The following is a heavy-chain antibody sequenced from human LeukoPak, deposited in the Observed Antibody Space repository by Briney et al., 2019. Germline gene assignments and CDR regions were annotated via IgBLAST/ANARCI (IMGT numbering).Heavy chain of an antibody. V-gene: IGHV3-21*04. Sequence: GGSLRLSCAASGFIFSSFSVNWVRQAPGKGLEWVSSISTSGGLSSIYYADSVKGRFTISRDNAKNSLYLQMNSLRAEDTAVYYCATPLDYYDRSDSHQGGDWGQGTLVTVSS. CDR3: ATPLDYYDRSDSHQGGD. CDR2: ISTSGGLSSI. D-gene: IGHD3-22*01. J-gene: IGHJ4*02. CDR1: GFIFSSFS.